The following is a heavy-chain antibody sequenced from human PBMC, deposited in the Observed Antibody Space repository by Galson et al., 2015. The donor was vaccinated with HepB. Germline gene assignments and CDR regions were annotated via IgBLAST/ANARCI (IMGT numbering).Heavy chain of an antibody. D-gene: IGHD2-8*01. CDR2: IEEDGTEK. V-gene: IGHV3-7*01. Sequence: SLRLSCAASGFTFSDYWMTWVRQIPGKGLQWVATIEEDGTEKNYVDSVRGRFTISRDNVQDSLYLQMSSLRVEDTAVYYCARGNGFFVRGKGTTVTVSS. CDR3: ARGNGFFV. CDR1: GFTFSDYW. J-gene: IGHJ6*04.